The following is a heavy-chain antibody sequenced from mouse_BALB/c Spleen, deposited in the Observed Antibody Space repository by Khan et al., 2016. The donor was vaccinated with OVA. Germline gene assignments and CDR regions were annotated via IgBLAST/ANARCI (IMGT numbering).Heavy chain of an antibody. CDR1: GFSLTTYG. J-gene: IGHJ3*01. D-gene: IGHD2-4*01. CDR2: IWSGGST. CDR3: AKNYDYDEGLAY. Sequence: VQLQQSGPGLVQPSQSLSITCTVSGFSLTTYGVHWVRQSPGKGLEWLGVIWSGGSTDYNAAFISRLSISKDNSKSQDFFKMNSLPANDTAIYYCAKNYDYDEGLAYWGQGTLVTVSA. V-gene: IGHV2-2*02.